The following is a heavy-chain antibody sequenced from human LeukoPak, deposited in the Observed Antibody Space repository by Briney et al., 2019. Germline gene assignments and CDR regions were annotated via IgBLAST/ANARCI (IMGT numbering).Heavy chain of an antibody. V-gene: IGHV4-38-2*02. CDR1: GYSISNGYY. D-gene: IGHD3-10*01. J-gene: IGHJ5*02. CDR3: ARGRGKALMVRALNWFDP. Sequence: SETLSLTCTVSGYSISNGYYWGWIRQPPGKGLEWIGSIYHSGSTYYNPSLKSRVTISVDTSKNQFSLKLSSVTAADTAVYYCARGRGKALMVRALNWFDPWGQGTLVTVSS. CDR2: IYHSGST.